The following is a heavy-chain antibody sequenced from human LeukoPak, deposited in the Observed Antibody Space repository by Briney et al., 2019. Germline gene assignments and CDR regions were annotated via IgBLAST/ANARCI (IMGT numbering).Heavy chain of an antibody. CDR2: ISSNGGST. CDR3: VKGGDFEY. V-gene: IGHV3-64D*06. J-gene: IGHJ4*02. Sequence: PGGSLRLSCAASGFTFSNAWMNWVRQAPGQGLEYVSAISSNGGSTYYADSVKGRFTISRDNSKDTLYLQMNTIRGEDTAVYYCVKGGDFEYWGQGTLVIVSS. CDR1: GFTFSNAW. D-gene: IGHD5-24*01.